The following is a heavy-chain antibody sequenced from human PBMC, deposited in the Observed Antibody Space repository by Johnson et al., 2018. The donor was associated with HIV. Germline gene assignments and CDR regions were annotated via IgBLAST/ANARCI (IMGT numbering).Heavy chain of an antibody. CDR1: GFTFDDYG. CDR3: ARVRTIFGVVPSLLGAFDI. Sequence: VQLVESGGGVVRPGGSLRLSCAASGFTFDDYGMSWVSQAPGKGLEWVSGINWNGGSTGYADSVKGRFTLSRDNAKNSLYLQRNSLRAEDTALYYCARVRTIFGVVPSLLGAFDIWGQGTMVTVSS. J-gene: IGHJ3*02. V-gene: IGHV3-20*04. CDR2: INWNGGST. D-gene: IGHD3-3*01.